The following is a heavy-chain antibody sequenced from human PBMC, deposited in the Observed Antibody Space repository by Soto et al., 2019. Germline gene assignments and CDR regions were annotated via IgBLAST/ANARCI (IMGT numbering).Heavy chain of an antibody. J-gene: IGHJ2*01. Sequence: QVQLQQWGAGLLKPSETLSLTCAVYGGSFSGYYWSWIRQPPGKGLEWIGEINHSGSTNYNPSLKSRVTISVDTSKNQFSLKLSSVTAAETAVYYCARAILLWFGGVRLYFDLWGRGTLVTVSS. CDR2: INHSGST. CDR3: ARAILLWFGGVRLYFDL. V-gene: IGHV4-34*01. CDR1: GGSFSGYY. D-gene: IGHD3-10*01.